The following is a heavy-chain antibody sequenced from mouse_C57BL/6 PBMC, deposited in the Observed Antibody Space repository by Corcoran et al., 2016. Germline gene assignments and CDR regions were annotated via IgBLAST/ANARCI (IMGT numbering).Heavy chain of an antibody. CDR1: GYTFTTYG. V-gene: IGHV9-3*01. D-gene: IGHD4-1*01. Sequence: QIQLVQSGPELKKPGETVKISCKASGYTFTTYGMSWVKQAPGKGLKWMGWINTYSGVPTYADDFKGRFAFSLETSASTAYLQINNLKNEDTATYFCAKRVGTGLDYWGQGTTLTGSS. CDR3: AKRVGTGLDY. CDR2: INTYSGVP. J-gene: IGHJ2*01.